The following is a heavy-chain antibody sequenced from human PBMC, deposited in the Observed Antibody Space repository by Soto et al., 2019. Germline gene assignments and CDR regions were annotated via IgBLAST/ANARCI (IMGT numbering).Heavy chain of an antibody. V-gene: IGHV3-48*02. CDR3: AGYCDYESHYGMGV. CDR1: GFTFSNYN. D-gene: IGHD4-17*01. CDR2: ISTGGSTI. J-gene: IGHJ6*02. Sequence: PGGSLRLSCSASGFTFSNYNMNWVRQAPGKGLEWVSYISTGGSTIYYADSVKGRFTISRDNAKNSLYLQMHSLRDEDTAVYYCAGYCDYESHYGMGVWGRGTTVTVSS.